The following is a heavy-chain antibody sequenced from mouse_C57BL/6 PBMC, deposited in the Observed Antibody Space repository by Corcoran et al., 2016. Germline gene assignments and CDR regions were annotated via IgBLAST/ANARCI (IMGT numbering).Heavy chain of an antibody. D-gene: IGHD2-5*01. CDR3: ARYYSNY. Sequence: QIQLVQSGPELKKPGETVKISCKASGYTFTTYGMSWVKQAPGKGLKWMGWINTYSGVPTYADDFKGRFAFSLETSASNAYLQINNLKNEDTATYFGARYYSNYWGQGTLVTVSA. CDR2: INTYSGVP. CDR1: GYTFTTYG. J-gene: IGHJ3*01. V-gene: IGHV9-3*01.